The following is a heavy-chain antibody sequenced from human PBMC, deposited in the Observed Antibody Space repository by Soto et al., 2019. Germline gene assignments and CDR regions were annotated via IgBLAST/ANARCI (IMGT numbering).Heavy chain of an antibody. Sequence: VQLLESGGALVQPGGSLRLSCAASGFTFSSYAMYWVRQAPGKGLEWVSTISNSGDTYYAYSVEGRFTISRDKSKDTVFLQMNSLRAEDTAVYYCAKPKFRGVVVNVWGEGTTVTVSS. CDR3: AKPKFRGVVVNV. D-gene: IGHD3-10*01. CDR2: ISNSGDT. J-gene: IGHJ6*04. CDR1: GFTFSSYA. V-gene: IGHV3-23*01.